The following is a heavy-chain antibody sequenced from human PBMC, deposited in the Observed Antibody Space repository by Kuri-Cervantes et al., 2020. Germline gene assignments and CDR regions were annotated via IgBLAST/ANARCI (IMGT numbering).Heavy chain of an antibody. CDR1: GFTSRDYY. V-gene: IGHV3-11*01. CDR3: ARVAVGIQLWNYYYYGMDG. Sequence: GGSLRLSCVASGFTSRDYYMSWIRQAPGKGLEWVSYISTSGTTRYYADSVKGRFTISRDNAKNSLYLQMNSLRAEDTAVYYCARVAVGIQLWNYYYYGMDGWGQGTTVTVSS. D-gene: IGHD5-18*01. CDR2: ISTSGTTR. J-gene: IGHJ6*02.